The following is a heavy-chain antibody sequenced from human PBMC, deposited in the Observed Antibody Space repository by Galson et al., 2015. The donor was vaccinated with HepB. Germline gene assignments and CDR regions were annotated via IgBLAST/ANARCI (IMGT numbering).Heavy chain of an antibody. Sequence: SLRLSCAASGFNFSIYSMNWVRQAPGKGLEWVSSISSSSKFIHYADSVKGRVIVSRDNAKNSLNLQMNGLRGEDSAVYYCARDIRPLTILGEVTYYYGMDVWGQGTTVTVSS. CDR1: GFNFSIYS. CDR2: ISSSSKFI. D-gene: IGHD3-3*01. CDR3: ARDIRPLTILGEVTYYYGMDV. V-gene: IGHV3-21*01. J-gene: IGHJ6*02.